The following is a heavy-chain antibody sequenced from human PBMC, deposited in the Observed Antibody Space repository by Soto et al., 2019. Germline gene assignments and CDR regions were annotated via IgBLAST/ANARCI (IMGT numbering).Heavy chain of an antibody. J-gene: IGHJ4*02. CDR1: DGSISSSY. CDR3: ARXNSGSYYQHDY. CDR2: IYYSGGTSGGT. V-gene: IGHV4-59*08. D-gene: IGHD3-10*01. Sequence: SETLSLTCTVSDGSISSSYWSWIRQLPWKGLEWIGYIYYSGGTSGGTSYNPSLKSRVTILVDTSKKQFSLKVSSVNAADSAVYYCARXNSGSYYQHDYWGQGILVTVS.